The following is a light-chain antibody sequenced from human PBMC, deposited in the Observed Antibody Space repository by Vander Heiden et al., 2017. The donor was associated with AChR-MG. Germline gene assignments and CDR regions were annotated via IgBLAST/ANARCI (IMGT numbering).Light chain of an antibody. Sequence: DIELTQSPASLSASVGDRVTITCRASQDNSYSSYLYQQQTPNAPTLLLYDASTFKTGVPSRFSGSGSGTEFSFLTGSLQPEDISTYYCRQYNTVPPKYTFGQGTKVEIK. V-gene: IGKV1-33*01. CDR1: QDNSYS. CDR3: RQYNTVPPKYT. CDR2: DAS. J-gene: IGKJ2*01.